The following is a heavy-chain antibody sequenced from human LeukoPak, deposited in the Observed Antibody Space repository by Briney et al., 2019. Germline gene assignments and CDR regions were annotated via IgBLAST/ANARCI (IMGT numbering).Heavy chain of an antibody. J-gene: IGHJ5*02. Sequence: SETLSLTCTVSGGSISSNNHYWGWIRQPPGKGLEWIGSVYYSGSTYYNPSLKSRVTISVDTSENQFSLKLRFVTAADTAVYFCARQRDGYSTGVLGSWGQGTLVTVSS. V-gene: IGHV4-39*01. D-gene: IGHD5-24*01. CDR1: GGSISSNNHY. CDR3: ARQRDGYSTGVLGS. CDR2: VYYSGST.